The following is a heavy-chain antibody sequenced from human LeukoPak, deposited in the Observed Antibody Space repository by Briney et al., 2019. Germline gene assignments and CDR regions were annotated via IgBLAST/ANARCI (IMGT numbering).Heavy chain of an antibody. Sequence: PSETLSLTCTVSGGTIRDITYYRAWIRQPPGKGLEWIATIFYNGNTHYNPSLKSRVTMSVDTVKNQFSLNLNSVTAADTAVYYCARQSSGYYYGWFDPWGQGTLVTVSS. D-gene: IGHD3-22*01. CDR1: GGTIRDITYY. J-gene: IGHJ5*02. CDR2: IFYNGNT. CDR3: ARQSSGYYYGWFDP. V-gene: IGHV4-39*01.